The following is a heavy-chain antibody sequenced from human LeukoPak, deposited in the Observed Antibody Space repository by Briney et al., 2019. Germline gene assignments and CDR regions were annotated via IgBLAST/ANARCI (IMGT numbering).Heavy chain of an antibody. CDR2: TRKKVNSYTT. J-gene: IGHJ4*02. Sequence: GGSLRLSCAASGFTFSDHYMDWVRQAPGKGREWVGRTRKKVNSYTTEYAASVKGRFTISRDDSKNSLYLQMNSLRAEDTAVYYCATFGVDWFRIDYWGQGTLVTVSA. CDR3: ATFGVDWFRIDY. V-gene: IGHV3-72*01. CDR1: GFTFSDHY. D-gene: IGHD3-9*01.